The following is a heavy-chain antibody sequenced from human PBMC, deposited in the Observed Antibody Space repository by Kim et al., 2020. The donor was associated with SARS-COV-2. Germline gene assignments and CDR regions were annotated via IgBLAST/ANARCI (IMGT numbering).Heavy chain of an antibody. J-gene: IGHJ5*02. D-gene: IGHD2-15*01. V-gene: IGHV4-34*01. CDR1: GGSFSGYY. CDR3: ARALGDIVVVVAATDNWFDP. CDR2: INHSGST. Sequence: SETLSLTCAVYGGSFSGYYWSWIRQPPGKGLEWIGEINHSGSTNYNPSLKSRVTISVDTSKNQFSLKLSSVTAADTAVYYCARALGDIVVVVAATDNWFDPWGQGTLVTVSS.